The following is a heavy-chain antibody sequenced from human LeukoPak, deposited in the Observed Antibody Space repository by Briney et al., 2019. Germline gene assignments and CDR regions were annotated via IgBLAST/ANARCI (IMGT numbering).Heavy chain of an antibody. D-gene: IGHD3-16*02. V-gene: IGHV3-23*01. CDR1: ALTLSSYA. CDR3: AKSYRYQDSHNHCYTTFAV. CDR2: SCGSGART. J-gene: IGHJ3*01. Sequence: GGSLRLSCAPAALTLSSYAMSWVSQAPGKWLGWVSASCGSGARTFYAASVKGRFTISRDNSQSTMYVQMNSLRVEDTALYNCAKSYRYQDSHNHCYTTFAVWSQGTMVTVP.